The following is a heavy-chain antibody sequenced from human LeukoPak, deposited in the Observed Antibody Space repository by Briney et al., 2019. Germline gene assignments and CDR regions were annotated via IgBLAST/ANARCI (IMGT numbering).Heavy chain of an antibody. J-gene: IGHJ5*02. D-gene: IGHD1-7*01. CDR2: ISTYGSTI. CDR1: GFTFSDYY. V-gene: IGHV3-11*01. Sequence: GGSLRLSCAASGFTFSDYYMTWIRQAPGKGLEWVSSISTYGSTIYHADSVKGRFTISRDNAKNSLYLQMSSLRAEDTAMYYCARELNNAWSGTTSWFDPWGQGTLVTVSS. CDR3: ARELNNAWSGTTSWFDP.